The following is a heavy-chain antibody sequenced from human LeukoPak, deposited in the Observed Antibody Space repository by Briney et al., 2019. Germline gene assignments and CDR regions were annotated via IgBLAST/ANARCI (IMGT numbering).Heavy chain of an antibody. J-gene: IGHJ4*02. CDR3: ARVRHGDSSGYNDY. CDR1: GFTFSDYN. Sequence: SGGSLRLSCAASGFTFSDYNMNWVRQAVGKGLEWVSSLSNGRSYKYYADSVKGRFTISRDNAKNSLYLQMNSLRDEDTAVYYCARVRHGDSSGYNDYWGQGTLVTVSS. D-gene: IGHD3-22*01. V-gene: IGHV3-21*01. CDR2: LSNGRSYK.